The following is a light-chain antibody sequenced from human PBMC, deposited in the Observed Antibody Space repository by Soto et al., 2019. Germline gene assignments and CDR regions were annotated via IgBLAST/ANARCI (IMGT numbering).Light chain of an antibody. CDR3: QQYGNLPLYT. CDR2: GTS. J-gene: IGKJ2*01. Sequence: EIVLTQSPGTLSLSPGERATFSCRASQSVSSRYFAWYQQKPGQGPRLLIYGTSSRATGIPDRFSGSGSGTNFTLTISGLEPEDSAVYYCQQYGNLPLYTFGQGTKLEIK. CDR1: QSVSSRY. V-gene: IGKV3-20*01.